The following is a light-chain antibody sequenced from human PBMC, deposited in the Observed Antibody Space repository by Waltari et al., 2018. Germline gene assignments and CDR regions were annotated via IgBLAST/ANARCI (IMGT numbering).Light chain of an antibody. CDR2: DAS. Sequence: DIQMTQSPFSLSASVYDTVTITCQASQDISDHLNWYQQRPGKAPKVLIYDASNLQTGVPVRFSGSGSGTDFTFTIIRLQPEDIATYYCQQFENLPYTFGQGTKLEIK. V-gene: IGKV1-33*01. CDR3: QQFENLPYT. J-gene: IGKJ2*01. CDR1: QDISDH.